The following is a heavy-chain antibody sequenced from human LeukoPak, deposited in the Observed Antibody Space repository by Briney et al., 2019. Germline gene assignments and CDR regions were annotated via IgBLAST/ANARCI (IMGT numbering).Heavy chain of an antibody. CDR3: ARGRGATVITNFDY. Sequence: GESLKISCKGSGYSFTNYWIGWVRQMPGKGLEWMGIIYPGDSDTRYSPSFQGQVTKSADKSINTAYLQWGSLKASDTAFYYCARGRGATVITNFDYWGQGTLVTVSS. V-gene: IGHV5-51*01. J-gene: IGHJ4*02. CDR2: IYPGDSDT. CDR1: GYSFTNYW. D-gene: IGHD4-23*01.